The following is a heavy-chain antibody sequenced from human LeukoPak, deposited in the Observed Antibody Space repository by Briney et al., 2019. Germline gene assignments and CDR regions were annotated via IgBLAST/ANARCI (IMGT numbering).Heavy chain of an antibody. J-gene: IGHJ4*02. CDR1: GGSISSSSYY. Sequence: SETLSLTCTVSGGSISSSSYYWGWIRQPPGKGLEWIGSIYYSGSTYYNPSLKSRVTISVDTSKNQFSLKLSSVTAADTAVYYCARGLAYYYDSTAYFLDYWGQGTLVTVSS. CDR2: IYYSGST. D-gene: IGHD3-22*01. CDR3: ARGLAYYYDSTAYFLDY. V-gene: IGHV4-39*07.